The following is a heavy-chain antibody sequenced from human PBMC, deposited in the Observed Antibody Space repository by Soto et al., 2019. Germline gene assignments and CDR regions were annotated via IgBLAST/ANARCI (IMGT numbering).Heavy chain of an antibody. V-gene: IGHV4-38-2*01. CDR1: GDSISRGYH. CDR2: IYHPGTT. J-gene: IGHJ4*02. D-gene: IGHD3-22*01. CDR3: ARTDNGGYYPD. Sequence: SETLSLTCAVSGDSISRGYHWAWIRQPPTKGLEGIASIYHPGTTYYNPSLTSRVTISVDTSQNQFSLNLRSVTAADSAVDYCARTDNGGYYPDWGQGTLVTVSS.